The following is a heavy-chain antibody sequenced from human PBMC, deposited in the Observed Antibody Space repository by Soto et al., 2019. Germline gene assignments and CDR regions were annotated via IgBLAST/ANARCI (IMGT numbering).Heavy chain of an antibody. Sequence: GASVKVSCKASDYTFTNYGISWVRQAPGQGLEWMGWISFYNGNTNYAQKLQGRVTMTTDTSTSTAYMELRSLRSDDTAVYYCARLRDLWVVSPYFDYWGQGALVTVSS. D-gene: IGHD6-19*01. CDR1: DYTFTNYG. CDR3: ARLRDLWVVSPYFDY. V-gene: IGHV1-18*01. CDR2: ISFYNGNT. J-gene: IGHJ4*02.